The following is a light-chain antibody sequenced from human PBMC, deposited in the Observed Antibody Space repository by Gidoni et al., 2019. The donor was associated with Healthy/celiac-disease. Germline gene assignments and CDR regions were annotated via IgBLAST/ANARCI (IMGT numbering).Light chain of an antibody. CDR3: QQYDKWFT. V-gene: IGKV1-33*01. CDR1: QDIRNY. J-gene: IGKJ3*01. CDR2: DAS. Sequence: DIQMTQSPSSLSASVGDRLSLTCQASQDIRNYLNWYRQKPGKAPKLLIYDASNLETGVPSRFSGSGSGTDLISTTSSLKPEDMATYYCQQYDKWFTFGPXTKVDIK.